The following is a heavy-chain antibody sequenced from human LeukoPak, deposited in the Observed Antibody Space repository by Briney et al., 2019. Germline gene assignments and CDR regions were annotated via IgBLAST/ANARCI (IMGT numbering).Heavy chain of an antibody. V-gene: IGHV3-23*01. CDR1: GFTFSSYA. CDR2: ISGSGGST. Sequence: GGSLRLSCAASGFTFSSYAMSWVRQAPGKGLEWVSAISGSGGSTYYADSVKGRFTISRDNSKNTLYLQMNSLRAEDTAVYYCAKATLYYYDSSGYQPDYWGQGTLVTVSS. CDR3: AKATLYYYDSSGYQPDY. J-gene: IGHJ4*02. D-gene: IGHD3-22*01.